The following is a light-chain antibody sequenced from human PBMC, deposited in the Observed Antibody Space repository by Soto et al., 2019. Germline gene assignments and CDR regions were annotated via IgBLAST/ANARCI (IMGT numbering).Light chain of an antibody. CDR2: EVT. V-gene: IGLV2-14*01. CDR1: SSDVGGYNY. Sequence: QSALTQPASVSGSPGQSITISCTGTSSDVGGYNYVSWYQQHPGKAPKLMIYEVTYRPSGVSNRFSGSKSGNTASLTISRLQAEDEADYYCASYTATSTVLFGGGTKLTVL. CDR3: ASYTATSTVL. J-gene: IGLJ2*01.